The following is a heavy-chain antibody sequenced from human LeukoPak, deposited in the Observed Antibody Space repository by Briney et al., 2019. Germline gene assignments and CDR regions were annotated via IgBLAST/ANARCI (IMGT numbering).Heavy chain of an antibody. CDR3: AREALDSSGLFDY. Sequence: GGSLRLSCAASGFTFSSYAMHWVRQAPGKGLEWVAVISYDGSNKYYADSVKGRFTISRDNSKNTLYLQMNSLRAEDTAVYYCAREALDSSGLFDYWGQGTLVTVS. D-gene: IGHD3-22*01. V-gene: IGHV3-30*04. CDR2: ISYDGSNK. J-gene: IGHJ4*02. CDR1: GFTFSSYA.